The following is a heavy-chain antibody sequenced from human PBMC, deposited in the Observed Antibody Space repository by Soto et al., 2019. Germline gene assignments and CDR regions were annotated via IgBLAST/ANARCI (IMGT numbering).Heavy chain of an antibody. CDR2: ISGSGDTT. D-gene: IGHD3-10*01. V-gene: IGHV3-23*01. J-gene: IGHJ4*02. CDR1: GFTFSIYG. Sequence: EVQLLESGGGLVQPGGSLRLSCAASGFTFSIYGMNWVRQTPGKGLEWVSAISGSGDTTYYADSVKGRFTISRDNSKNTMFLQMNSLRAEDSAVYYCAIVDYYGSGNYYRQLEYWGQGTLVTVSS. CDR3: AIVDYYGSGNYYRQLEY.